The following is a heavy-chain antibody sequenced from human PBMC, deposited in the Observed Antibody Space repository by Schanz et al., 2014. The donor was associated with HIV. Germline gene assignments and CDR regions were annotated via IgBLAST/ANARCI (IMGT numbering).Heavy chain of an antibody. CDR3: ANEEVPNDY. CDR1: GFTFSSYA. CDR2: IGSGGGRT. J-gene: IGHJ4*02. V-gene: IGHV3-23*04. Sequence: VQLVESGGGVVQPGRSLRLSCAASGFTFSSYAMHWVRQAPGKGLEWVSLIGSGGGRTYYADSVKGRVTISRDNSKNTLYLQMSSLRVEDTAVYYCANEEVPNDYWGQGTLVTVSS.